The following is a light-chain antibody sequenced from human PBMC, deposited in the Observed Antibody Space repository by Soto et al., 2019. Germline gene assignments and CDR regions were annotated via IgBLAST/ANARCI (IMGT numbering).Light chain of an antibody. Sequence: DIQMTQSPSSLSASVGDRVTITCQASQDISNFLNWYQQKPGTAPKLLIYDASNLETGIPSRFSGSGSGTDFTFTISSRQPEDIATYYCQQYDNLPPFTFGPGTKVDIK. CDR1: QDISNF. CDR2: DAS. J-gene: IGKJ3*01. CDR3: QQYDNLPPFT. V-gene: IGKV1-33*01.